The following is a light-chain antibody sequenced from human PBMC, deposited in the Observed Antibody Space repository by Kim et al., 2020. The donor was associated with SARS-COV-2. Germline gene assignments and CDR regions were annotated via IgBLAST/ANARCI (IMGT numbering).Light chain of an antibody. Sequence: WFPGERATLPCRASQSVTGRVSWYQQRPGQAPRLLIYDTSNRATGIPARFSGSGSGTDFTLTISSLEPEDFAVYYCQQRRSWPLTFGGGTKVDIK. CDR3: QQRRSWPLT. V-gene: IGKV3-11*01. CDR2: DTS. J-gene: IGKJ4*01. CDR1: QSVTGR.